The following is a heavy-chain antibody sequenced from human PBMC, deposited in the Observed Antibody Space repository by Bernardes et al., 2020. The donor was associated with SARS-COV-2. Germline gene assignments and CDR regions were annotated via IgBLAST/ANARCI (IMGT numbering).Heavy chain of an antibody. V-gene: IGHV4-4*07. CDR1: GGTISSYY. J-gene: IGHJ4*02. CDR2: IHTSGST. Sequence: SENLSLTYTVSGGTISSYYWSWIRQPAGRGLEWIGRIHTSGSTNYNPSLKSRVTMSVDTSKNQFSLKLSSVTAADTAVYYCARDPKGDSSAHYWGQGTLVTVSS. CDR3: ARDPKGDSSAHY. D-gene: IGHD6-13*01.